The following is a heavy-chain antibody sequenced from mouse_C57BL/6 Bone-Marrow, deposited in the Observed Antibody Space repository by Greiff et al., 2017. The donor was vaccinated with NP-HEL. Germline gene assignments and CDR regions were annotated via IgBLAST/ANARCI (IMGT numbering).Heavy chain of an antibody. V-gene: IGHV1-22*01. D-gene: IGHD1-1*01. CDR3: ARSAYGSSYGYYAMDY. Sequence: VHVKQSGPELVKPGASVKMSCKASGYTFTDYNMHWVKQRHGKSLEWIGYINPNNGGTSYNQKFKGKATLTVNKSSSTAYMELRSLTSEDAAVDYCARSAYGSSYGYYAMDYWGQGTSVTVSS. J-gene: IGHJ4*01. CDR1: GYTFTDYN. CDR2: INPNNGGT.